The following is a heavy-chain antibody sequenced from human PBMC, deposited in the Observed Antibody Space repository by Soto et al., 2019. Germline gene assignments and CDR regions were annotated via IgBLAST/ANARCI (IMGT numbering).Heavy chain of an antibody. CDR1: GFTFSSYA. V-gene: IGHV3-23*01. CDR3: AKVGELVPAALFDY. D-gene: IGHD2-2*01. J-gene: IGHJ4*02. CDR2: ISGSGGST. Sequence: EVQLLESGGGLVQPGRSLRLSCEASGFTFSSYAMSWVRQAPGKGLEWVSAISGSGGSTYYADSVKGRFTISRDNSKNTLYLQMNSLRAEDTAVYYCAKVGELVPAALFDYWGQGTLVTVSS.